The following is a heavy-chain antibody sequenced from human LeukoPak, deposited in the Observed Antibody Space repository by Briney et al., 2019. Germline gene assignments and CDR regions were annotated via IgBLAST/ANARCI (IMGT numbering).Heavy chain of an antibody. D-gene: IGHD2-2*01. CDR3: ASSKTYCSSTSCQRVNAFDI. Sequence: GGSLRLSCAASGFSFRNYWMHWVRQAPGRGLVWVSRINTDGTRTSYADSVKGRFTISRDNAKNTLFLQMNSLRAEDTAVYYCASSKTYCSSTSCQRVNAFDIWGQGTMVTVSS. CDR1: GFSFRNYW. CDR2: INTDGTRT. J-gene: IGHJ3*02. V-gene: IGHV3-74*01.